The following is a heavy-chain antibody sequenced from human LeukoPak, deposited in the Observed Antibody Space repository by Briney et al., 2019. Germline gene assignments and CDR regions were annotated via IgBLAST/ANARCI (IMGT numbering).Heavy chain of an antibody. V-gene: IGHV3-13*01. CDR3: ARGPPRGKYYYMDV. Sequence: GGSLRLSCSASGFTFSSFDMHWVRQPTGQGLEWVSTIGTASDTYYPGSVEGRFTLSRDNAKNSLYLQMNSLTAGDTAVYYCARGPPRGKYYYMDVWGKGTTVTVSS. CDR1: GFTFSSFD. J-gene: IGHJ6*03. CDR2: IGTASDT. D-gene: IGHD1-1*01.